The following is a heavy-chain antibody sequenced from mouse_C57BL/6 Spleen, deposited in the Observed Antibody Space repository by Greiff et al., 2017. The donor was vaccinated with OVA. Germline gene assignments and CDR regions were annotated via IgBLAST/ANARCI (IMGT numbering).Heavy chain of an antibody. J-gene: IGHJ1*03. Sequence: QVQLQQSGAELVKPGASVKISCKASGYAFSSYWMNWVKQRPGKGLEWIGQIYPGDGDTNYNGKFKGKATLTADKSSSTAYMQISSLTSEDSAVYFCARIGHYYGSSDWYFDVWGTGTTVTVSS. CDR2: IYPGDGDT. D-gene: IGHD1-1*01. CDR3: ARIGHYYGSSDWYFDV. V-gene: IGHV1-80*01. CDR1: GYAFSSYW.